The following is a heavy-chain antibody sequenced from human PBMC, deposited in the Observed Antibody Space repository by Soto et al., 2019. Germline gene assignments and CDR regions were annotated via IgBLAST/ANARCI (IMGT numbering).Heavy chain of an antibody. CDR2: LTPSGGET. CDR1: GFTFSTYA. CDR3: AHPRGYGVFDAYDI. J-gene: IGHJ3*02. V-gene: IGHV3-23*01. Sequence: PGGSMRLSCVASGFTFSTYAISWVRQAPGKVLEWVSALTPSGGETYYADSVKGLFTISRDNSMNALYLQMSSLRIEDTAVYYCAHPRGYGVFDAYDIWGQGTMVTVSS. D-gene: IGHD4-17*01.